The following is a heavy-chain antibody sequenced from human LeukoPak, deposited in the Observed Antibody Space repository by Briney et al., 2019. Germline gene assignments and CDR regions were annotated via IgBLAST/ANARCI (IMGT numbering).Heavy chain of an antibody. CDR2: ISGSGRST. J-gene: IGHJ4*02. CDR3: LKDLGIGELWVDS. V-gene: IGHV3-23*01. D-gene: IGHD3-10*01. CDR1: GFTFSNYA. Sequence: GGSLRLSCAASGFTFSNYAMSWVRQAPGKGLEWVSAISGSGRSTYYADSVKGRFTISRDNSKNTLYLQMNSLRAEDTALYYCLKDLGIGELWVDSWGQGTLVTVSS.